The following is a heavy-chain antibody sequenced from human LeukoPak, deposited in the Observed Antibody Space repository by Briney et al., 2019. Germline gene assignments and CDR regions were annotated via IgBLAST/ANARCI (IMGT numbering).Heavy chain of an antibody. J-gene: IGHJ5*02. Sequence: GESLKISCKGSGYSFTNYWIGWVRQMPGKGLELMGVIYPGDSATRCSPSFQGQVAISVDKSIRTAYLQWSSLKASDIAMYYCARLPYCGGDCYPNWFDTWGQGTLVTVSS. D-gene: IGHD2-21*02. CDR3: ARLPYCGGDCYPNWFDT. CDR2: IYPGDSAT. CDR1: GYSFTNYW. V-gene: IGHV5-51*01.